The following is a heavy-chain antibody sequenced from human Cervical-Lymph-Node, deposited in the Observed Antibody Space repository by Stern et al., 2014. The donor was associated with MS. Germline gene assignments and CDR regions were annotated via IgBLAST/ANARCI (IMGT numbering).Heavy chain of an antibody. Sequence: EDQLVESGGGLVQPGGSLRLSCVASGFTFRNYAMSWVRQAPGEGLDWVSGISGSGDRTFYADSVKGRFTISRDNSKNTLFLQMDSLRAEDTAIYYCAKRDVSDSILYAPLFAHWGQGTLVTVSP. CDR3: AKRDVSDSILYAPLFAH. CDR2: ISGSGDRT. CDR1: GFTFRNYA. J-gene: IGHJ4*02. V-gene: IGHV3-23*04. D-gene: IGHD3-22*01.